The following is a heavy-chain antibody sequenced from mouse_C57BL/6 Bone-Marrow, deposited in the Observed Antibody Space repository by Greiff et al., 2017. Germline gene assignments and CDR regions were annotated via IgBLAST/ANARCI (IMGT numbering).Heavy chain of an antibody. D-gene: IGHD1-1*01. Sequence: EVKLMESEGGLVQPGSSMKLSCTASGFTFSDSYMAWVRQVPEKGLEWVANINYDGSSTYYLDSLKSRFIISRDNAKNILYLQMSSLKSEDTATYYCARDGYYYGSSPSYFDYWGQGTTLTVSS. CDR2: INYDGSST. CDR3: ARDGYYYGSSPSYFDY. V-gene: IGHV5-16*01. J-gene: IGHJ2*01. CDR1: GFTFSDSY.